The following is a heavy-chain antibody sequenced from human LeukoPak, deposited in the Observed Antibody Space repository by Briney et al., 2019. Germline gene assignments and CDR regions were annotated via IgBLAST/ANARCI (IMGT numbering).Heavy chain of an antibody. D-gene: IGHD1-1*01. CDR2: IGTASDT. V-gene: IGHV3-13*01. CDR3: ARGPPRGKYYYMDV. J-gene: IGHJ6*03. Sequence: GGSLRLSCAASGFTFSSSDMHWVRQPTGQGLEWVSTIGTASDTYYPGSVEGRFTLSRDNAKNSLYLQMNSLTAGDTAVYYCARGPPRGKYYYMDVWGKGTTVTVSS. CDR1: GFTFSSSD.